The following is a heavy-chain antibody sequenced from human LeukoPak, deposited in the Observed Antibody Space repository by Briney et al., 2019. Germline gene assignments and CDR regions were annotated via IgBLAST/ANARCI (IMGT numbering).Heavy chain of an antibody. CDR2: IYYSGST. Sequence: PSETLSLTRTVSGVSISSYYWSWIRQPPGKGLEWIGYIYYSGSTNYNPSLKSRVTISVDTSKNQFSLKLSSVTAADTAVYYCARGGSWYRAFDIWGQGTMVTVSS. CDR1: GVSISSYY. J-gene: IGHJ3*02. CDR3: ARGGSWYRAFDI. D-gene: IGHD6-13*01. V-gene: IGHV4-59*01.